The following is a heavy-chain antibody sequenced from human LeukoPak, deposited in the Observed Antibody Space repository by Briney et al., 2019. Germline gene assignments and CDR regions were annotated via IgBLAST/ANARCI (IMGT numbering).Heavy chain of an antibody. Sequence: SQTLSLTCAISGDSVSSHSAAWNWIRQSPSRGLEWLGRTYYRSKWYNDYAVSVKSRMTLKPDTSKNQFPLQLNSVTPEDTAVYYCARWNSESYSFDYWGQGTLVTVSS. CDR2: TYYRSKWYN. CDR1: GDSVSSHSAA. V-gene: IGHV6-1*01. D-gene: IGHD1-26*01. CDR3: ARWNSESYSFDY. J-gene: IGHJ4*02.